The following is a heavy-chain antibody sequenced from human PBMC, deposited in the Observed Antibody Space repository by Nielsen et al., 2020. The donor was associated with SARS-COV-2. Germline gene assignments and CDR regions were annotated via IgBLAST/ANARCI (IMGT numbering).Heavy chain of an antibody. V-gene: IGHV3-9*01. J-gene: IGHJ6*02. CDR3: AKSSNSDYYYYYGMDV. CDR2: ISWNSGSR. D-gene: IGHD2-2*01. CDR1: GFSFDDYG. Sequence: SLKISCATSGFSFDDYGMHWVRQAPGKGLEWVSGISWNSGSRGHADSVRGRFTISRDNAKKSLYLQMNNLRTEDTAVYYCAKSSNSDYYYYYGMDVWAKGPRSRSP.